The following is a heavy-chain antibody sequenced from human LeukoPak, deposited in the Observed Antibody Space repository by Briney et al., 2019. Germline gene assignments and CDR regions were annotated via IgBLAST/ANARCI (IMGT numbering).Heavy chain of an antibody. Sequence: PSETLSLTCTVSAGSICSSSYYWSWIRQPAGKGLEWIGRIYTSGGTHYNPSLKSRGTMSVDTSENTFSLQRSSVTAADTAAYYCARVGYSGYDPYYCDYWGQGTLVTVSS. CDR1: AGSICSSSYY. CDR3: ARVGYSGYDPYYCDY. V-gene: IGHV4-61*02. CDR2: IYTSGGT. J-gene: IGHJ4*02. D-gene: IGHD5-12*01.